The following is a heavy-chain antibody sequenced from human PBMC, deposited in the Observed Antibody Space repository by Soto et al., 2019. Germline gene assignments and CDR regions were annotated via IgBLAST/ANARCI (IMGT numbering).Heavy chain of an antibody. CDR1: GHTFVSYY. J-gene: IGHJ3*02. Sequence: ASVKVSCKAFGHTFVSYYTYWVRQAPGQGLEWMGMINPSGDSTGYAQKLQDRVTVTRDTSTSTVYMELSSLRSEDTAVYYCAISFESSSYYYGGALDIWGLGTMVTV. V-gene: IGHV1-46*03. CDR2: INPSGDST. D-gene: IGHD3-22*01. CDR3: AISFESSSYYYGGALDI.